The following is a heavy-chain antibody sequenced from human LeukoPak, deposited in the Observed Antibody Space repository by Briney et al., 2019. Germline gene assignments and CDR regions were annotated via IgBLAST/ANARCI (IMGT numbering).Heavy chain of an antibody. Sequence: GRSLRLSCAASGFTFSGSAMHWVRQASGKGLEWVGRIRSKANSYATAYAASVKGRFTISRDDSKNTAYLQMNSLKTEDTAVYYCTRLGRGYCSGGSCYPADYWGQGTLVTVSS. CDR2: IRSKANSYAT. CDR3: TRLGRGYCSGGSCYPADY. CDR1: GFTFSGSA. D-gene: IGHD2-15*01. V-gene: IGHV3-73*01. J-gene: IGHJ4*02.